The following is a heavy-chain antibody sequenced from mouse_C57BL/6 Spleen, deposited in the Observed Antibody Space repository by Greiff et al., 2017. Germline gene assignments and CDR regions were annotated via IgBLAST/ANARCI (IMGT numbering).Heavy chain of an antibody. Sequence: QVQLQQPGAELVKPGASVKLSCKASGYTFTSYWMHWVKQRPGQGLEWIGMIHPNSGSTNYNEKFKSKATLTVDKSSSTAYMQLSSLTSEDSAVYYCARSDYEGLYYFDYWGQGTTLTVSS. CDR3: ARSDYEGLYYFDY. J-gene: IGHJ2*01. V-gene: IGHV1-64*01. CDR1: GYTFTSYW. D-gene: IGHD2-4*01. CDR2: IHPNSGST.